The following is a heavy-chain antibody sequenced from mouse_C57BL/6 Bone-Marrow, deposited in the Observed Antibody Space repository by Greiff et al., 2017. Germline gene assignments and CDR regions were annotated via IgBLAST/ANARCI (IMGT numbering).Heavy chain of an antibody. CDR3: AIYYGNLAWFAY. Sequence: QVQLQQPGAELVKPGASVKLSCKASGYTFTSYWMHWVKQRPGQGLEWIGMIHPNSGSTNYNEKFKSKATLTVDKSSSTAYMQLSSLTSEDSAVYCCAIYYGNLAWFAYWDRGNLVMVTA. D-gene: IGHD2-1*01. J-gene: IGHJ3*01. CDR1: GYTFTSYW. V-gene: IGHV1-64*01. CDR2: IHPNSGST.